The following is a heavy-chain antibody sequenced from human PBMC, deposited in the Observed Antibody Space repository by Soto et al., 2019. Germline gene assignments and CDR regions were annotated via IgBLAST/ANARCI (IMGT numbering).Heavy chain of an antibody. J-gene: IGHJ4*01. CDR3: AKAGPTNYFDN. Sequence: GGSLRLSCVVSGFTFSASAMSWVRQAPGKGLGWVSGISDGSRFKYYADSVKGRFTISRDDSKNTLFLQMNSLRAEDTAIYHCAKAGPTNYFDNWGHGTLVTVSS. CDR2: ISDGSRFK. D-gene: IGHD6-19*01. V-gene: IGHV3-23*01. CDR1: GFTFSASA.